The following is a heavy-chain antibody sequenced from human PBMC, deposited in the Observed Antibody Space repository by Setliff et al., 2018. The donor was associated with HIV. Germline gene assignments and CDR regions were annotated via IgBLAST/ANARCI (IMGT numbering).Heavy chain of an antibody. CDR2: IDGNGDIR. D-gene: IGHD3-16*02. V-gene: IGHV3-20*04. CDR1: GFTFSGFA. J-gene: IGHJ5*02. CDR3: TRDYRTSNWFDP. Sequence: GGSLRLSCGASGFTFSGFAMNWVRQVPGKGLEWVSGIDGNGDIRGYADSVRGRFTISRDTAKTSLYLEMNSLRVEDTALYYCTRDYRTSNWFDPWGHGTLVTVSS.